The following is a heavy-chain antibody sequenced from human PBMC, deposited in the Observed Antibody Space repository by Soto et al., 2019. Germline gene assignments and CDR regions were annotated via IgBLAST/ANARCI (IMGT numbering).Heavy chain of an antibody. Sequence: PSETLSLTCSVSGESISSGGYYWSWIRHLPGKGLEWIGYIYDTESAYYNPSLKSRVSISMDTSENHFAMRLTSATAADSAVYYCARASSSSSAADYWGQGLQVT. CDR3: ARASSSSSAADY. J-gene: IGHJ4*02. D-gene: IGHD6-6*01. CDR2: IYDTESA. CDR1: GESISSGGYY. V-gene: IGHV4-31*03.